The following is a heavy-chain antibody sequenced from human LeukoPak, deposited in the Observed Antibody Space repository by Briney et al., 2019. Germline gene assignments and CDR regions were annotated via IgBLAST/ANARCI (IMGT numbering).Heavy chain of an antibody. Sequence: PSETLSLTCTVSGGSVSSGSYYWSWIRQPPGKGLEWIGYIYYSGSISYNPSLKSRVTISVDTSKNQFSLKLSSVTAADTAVYFCARAHGSGSTTFDPWGQRTLVTVSS. CDR1: GGSVSSGSYY. D-gene: IGHD3-10*01. CDR2: IYYSGSI. CDR3: ARAHGSGSTTFDP. V-gene: IGHV4-61*01. J-gene: IGHJ5*02.